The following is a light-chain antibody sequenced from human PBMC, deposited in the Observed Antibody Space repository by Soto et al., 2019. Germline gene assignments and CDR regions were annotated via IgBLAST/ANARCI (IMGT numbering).Light chain of an antibody. CDR1: NSDVGCYNY. CDR3: CSYTSSSTLYV. J-gene: IGLJ1*01. V-gene: IGLV2-14*01. Sequence: QSVLTQPASVSGSPVQSITISCTGTNSDVGCYNYVSLYQQHPVKAAKLMLYEVSNRPSGVSNRFSGSKSGNTASLTLPGLQAEDEADYYCCSYTSSSTLYVFGTGTRSPS. CDR2: EVS.